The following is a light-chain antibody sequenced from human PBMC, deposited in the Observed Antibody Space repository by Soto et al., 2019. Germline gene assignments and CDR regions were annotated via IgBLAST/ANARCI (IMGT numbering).Light chain of an antibody. J-gene: IGKJ5*01. V-gene: IGKV1-9*01. CDR2: ESS. CDR1: QGISTL. Sequence: DIQMTQSPPTLSASVGDRVTITCRASQGISTLLAWYQQKPGKAPKVLIYESSLLQSGVPSRFSGSGSGTDFTLTISSLQPEDFATYYCQHFKSFPITFGQGTRLEIK. CDR3: QHFKSFPIT.